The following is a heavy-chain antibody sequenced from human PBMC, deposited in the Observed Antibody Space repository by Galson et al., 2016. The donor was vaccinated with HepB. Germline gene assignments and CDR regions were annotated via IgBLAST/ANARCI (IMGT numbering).Heavy chain of an antibody. CDR2: INAYNGDT. V-gene: IGHV1-18*01. CDR3: ARGGDY. D-gene: IGHD5-24*01. Sequence: QSGAEVKKPGASVKVSCKASGYTFINYGIAWVRQAPGQGLEWMGWINAYNGDTNYAQKFQGRVVMTTDTSTTTSYMELRSLRSDDTAVYFCARGGDYGGQGTLVTVSS. CDR1: GYTFINYG. J-gene: IGHJ4*02.